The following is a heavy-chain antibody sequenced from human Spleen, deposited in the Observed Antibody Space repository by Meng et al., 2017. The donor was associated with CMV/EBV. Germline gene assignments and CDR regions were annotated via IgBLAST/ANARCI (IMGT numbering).Heavy chain of an antibody. CDR1: GGSVSSSSYY. V-gene: IGHV4-39*07. CDR3: ARGYPTGFFSANDY. Sequence: SETLSLTCTVSGGSVSSSSYYWGWIRQPPGKGLEWIGTIYYTGTTYYNPSLRSRVTISIDRSSSQVSLKVTSVTDADTVVYYCARGYPTGFFSANDYWGHGTLVTVSS. CDR2: IYYTGTT. D-gene: IGHD3-16*02. J-gene: IGHJ4*01.